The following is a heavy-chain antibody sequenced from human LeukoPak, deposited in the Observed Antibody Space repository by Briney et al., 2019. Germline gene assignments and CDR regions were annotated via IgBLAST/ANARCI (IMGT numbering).Heavy chain of an antibody. D-gene: IGHD6-19*01. Sequence: PGGSLRLSCAASGFTFSSYGMHWVRQAPGKGLEWVAVISYDGSNKYYADSVKGRFTISRDNSKNTLYLQMNSLRAEDTAVYYCAKGSSGWDLDYWGQGTLVTVSS. V-gene: IGHV3-30*18. J-gene: IGHJ4*02. CDR1: GFTFSSYG. CDR2: ISYDGSNK. CDR3: AKGSSGWDLDY.